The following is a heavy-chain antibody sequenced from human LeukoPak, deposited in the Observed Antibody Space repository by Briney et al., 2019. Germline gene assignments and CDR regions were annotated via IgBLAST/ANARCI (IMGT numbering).Heavy chain of an antibody. CDR3: TRDVSTMVRGVITPLYYFDY. D-gene: IGHD3-10*01. V-gene: IGHV3-49*03. CDR2: IRSKAYGGTT. J-gene: IGHJ4*02. Sequence: GGSLRLSCTASGFTFGDYAMSWFRQAPGKGLEWVGFIRSKAYGGTTEYAASVKGRFTISRDDSKSIDYLQMNSLKTEDTAVYYCTRDVSTMVRGVITPLYYFDYWGQGALVTVSS. CDR1: GFTFGDYA.